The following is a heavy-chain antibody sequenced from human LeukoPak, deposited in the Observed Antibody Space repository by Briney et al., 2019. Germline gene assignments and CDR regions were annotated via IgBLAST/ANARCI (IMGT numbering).Heavy chain of an antibody. D-gene: IGHD3-10*01. V-gene: IGHV3-33*01. J-gene: IGHJ3*02. CDR1: GFTFSSHG. Sequence: GGSLRLSCAASGFTFSSHGMHWVRQAPGKGLEWVALIWYDGTNKYYGDSVKGRFTISRDNSKNTLYLQMNSLRAEDTAVYYCARGRFGELSVATFDIWGQGTMVTVSS. CDR2: IWYDGTNK. CDR3: ARGRFGELSVATFDI.